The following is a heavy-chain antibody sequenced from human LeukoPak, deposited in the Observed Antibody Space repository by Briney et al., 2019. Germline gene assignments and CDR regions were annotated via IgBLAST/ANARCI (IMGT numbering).Heavy chain of an antibody. V-gene: IGHV1-69*04. J-gene: IGHJ4*02. D-gene: IGHD5-12*01. CDR2: VIPILGIA. Sequence: SVKVSCKASGGTFSSYAISWVRQAPGQGLEWMGRVIPILGIANYAQKFQGRVTITADKSTSTAYMELSSLRSEDTAVYYCGRDRPSGYDWDYWGQGTLVTVSS. CDR3: GRDRPSGYDWDY. CDR1: GGTFSSYA.